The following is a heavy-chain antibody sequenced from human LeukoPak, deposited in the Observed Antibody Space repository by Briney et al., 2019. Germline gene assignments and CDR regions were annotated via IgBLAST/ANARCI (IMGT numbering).Heavy chain of an antibody. V-gene: IGHV4-4*07. CDR1: GGSMNQYY. CDR2: IYSSGNT. CDR3: ARDHLGWFDP. J-gene: IGHJ5*02. Sequence: SETLSLTCTVSGGSMNQYYWSWIRQPAGRGLEWIGRIYSSGNTFYNPSLKSRVTISVDTSKNQFSLKLSSVTAADTAVYYCARDHLGWFDPWGQGTLVTVSS.